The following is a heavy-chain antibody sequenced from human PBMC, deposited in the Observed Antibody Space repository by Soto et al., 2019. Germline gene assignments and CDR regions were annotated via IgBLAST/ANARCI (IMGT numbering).Heavy chain of an antibody. CDR2: IIPIFGTA. CDR1: GGTFSSYA. D-gene: IGHD6-19*01. CDR3: ASTSIAVDWFDP. J-gene: IGHJ5*02. V-gene: IGHV1-69*13. Sequence: SVKVSCKASGGTFSSYAISWVRQAPGQGLEWMGGIIPIFGTANYAQKFQGRVTITADESTSTAYMELSSLRSEDTAVYYCASTSIAVDWFDPWGQGTLVTVSS.